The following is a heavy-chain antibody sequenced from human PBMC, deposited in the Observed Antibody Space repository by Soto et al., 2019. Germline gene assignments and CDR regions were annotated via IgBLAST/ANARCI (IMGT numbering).Heavy chain of an antibody. V-gene: IGHV3-23*01. J-gene: IGHJ6*02. CDR1: GFTFSSYA. D-gene: IGHD2-15*01. CDR3: AKDSLWGMRLSGEGGMDV. CDR2: ISGSGGST. Sequence: EVQLLESGGGLVQPGGSLRLSCAASGFTFSSYAMSWVRQAPGKGLEWVSAISGSGGSTYYADSVKGRFTISRDNSKNTLYLQMNSLRAEDTAVYYCAKDSLWGMRLSGEGGMDVWGQGTTVTVSS.